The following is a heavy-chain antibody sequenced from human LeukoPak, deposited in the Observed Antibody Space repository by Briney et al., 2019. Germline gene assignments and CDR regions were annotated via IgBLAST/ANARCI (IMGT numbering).Heavy chain of an antibody. J-gene: IGHJ6*02. V-gene: IGHV4-34*01. CDR1: GGSFSGYY. Sequence: SETLSLTCAVYGGSFSGYYWSWIRQPPGKGLEWIGEINHSGSTNYNPSLKSRVTISVDTSKNQFSLKLSSVTAADTAVYYCARESPSQGYGMDVWGQGTTVTASS. CDR2: INHSGST. CDR3: ARESPSQGYGMDV.